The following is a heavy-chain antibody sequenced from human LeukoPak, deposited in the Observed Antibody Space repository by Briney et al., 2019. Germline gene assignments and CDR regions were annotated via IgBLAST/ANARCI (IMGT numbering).Heavy chain of an antibody. V-gene: IGHV6-1*01. J-gene: IGHJ5*02. CDR3: TRIHKSGGYADGWFDP. D-gene: IGHD1-26*01. Sequence: KPSQTLSLTCAISGDSVSSNNAAWNWIRQSPSRGLEWLGRTHYRSEWYYHYAESVKGRIIIKADTSRNQFSLQLNSVTPEDTAVYYCTRIHKSGGYADGWFDPWGQGTVVTVSS. CDR2: THYRSEWYY. CDR1: GDSVSSNNAA.